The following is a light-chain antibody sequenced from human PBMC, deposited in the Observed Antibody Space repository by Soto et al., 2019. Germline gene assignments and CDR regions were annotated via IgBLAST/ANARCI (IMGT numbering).Light chain of an antibody. Sequence: QSALTQPASVSGSPGQSITISCTGTSSDVVGYNYVSWYQQHPGKAPKLMIYDVSNRPSGVSNRFSGSKSGNTASLTISGLQAEDEADHYCSAPRVFGGGIKLTVL. CDR1: SSDVVGYNY. CDR3: SAPRV. CDR2: DVS. V-gene: IGLV2-14*01. J-gene: IGLJ2*01.